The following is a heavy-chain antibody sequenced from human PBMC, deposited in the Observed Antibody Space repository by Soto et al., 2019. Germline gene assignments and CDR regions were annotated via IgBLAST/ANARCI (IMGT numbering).Heavy chain of an antibody. V-gene: IGHV3-23*01. CDR1: GLTFRSYA. CDR3: AKDISGYSPAYFEY. CDR2: ISGSGGST. D-gene: IGHD3-22*01. Sequence: GGSLRLSCAASGLTFRSYAMSWVRQAPGKGLEWVSTISGSGGSTYYADSVKGRFTISRDNSKNTLYLQMNSLRAEDTAVYYCAKDISGYSPAYFEYWGQGTLVTVSS. J-gene: IGHJ4*02.